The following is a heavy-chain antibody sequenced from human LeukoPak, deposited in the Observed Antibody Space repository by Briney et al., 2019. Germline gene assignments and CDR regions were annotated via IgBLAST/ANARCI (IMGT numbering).Heavy chain of an antibody. CDR3: ARDRYYYDSSGYYGMDV. CDR1: GYTFTSYA. D-gene: IGHD3-22*01. J-gene: IGHJ6*04. V-gene: IGHV1-18*01. CDR2: ISSYNGNT. Sequence: ASVTVSCKASGYTFTSYAITWVRQAPGQGLEWMGWISSYNGNTNYAQKLQGRVTMTTDTSTSTAYMELRSLRSDDTAVYYCARDRYYYDSSGYYGMDVWGKGTTVTISS.